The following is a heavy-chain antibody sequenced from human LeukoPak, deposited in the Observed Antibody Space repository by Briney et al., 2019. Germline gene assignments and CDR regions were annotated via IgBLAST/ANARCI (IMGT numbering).Heavy chain of an antibody. CDR3: ARSEAYYYGSGSLFDP. J-gene: IGHJ5*02. D-gene: IGHD3-10*01. CDR2: IYHSGST. V-gene: IGHV4-30-2*01. Sequence: SETLSLTCTVSGGSISSGGYYWSWIRQPPGKGLEWIGYIYHSGSTYYNPSLKSRVTISVDRSKNQFSLKLSSVTAADTAVYYCARSEAYYYGSGSLFDPWGQGTLVTVSS. CDR1: GGSISSGGYY.